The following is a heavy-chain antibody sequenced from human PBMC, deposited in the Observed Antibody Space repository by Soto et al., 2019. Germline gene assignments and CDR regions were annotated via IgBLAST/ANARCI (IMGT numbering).Heavy chain of an antibody. CDR2: IYHTGST. J-gene: IGHJ5*02. D-gene: IGHD3-10*01. CDR1: GGSVSSSQW. Sequence: SETLSLTCAVSGGSVSSSQWWTWVRQPPGKGLEWIGEIYHTGSTNSNPSLKSRVTISVDTSKNQFSLKLSSVTAADTAVYYCARHTRGTNWFDPWGQGTLVTVSS. CDR3: ARHTRGTNWFDP. V-gene: IGHV4-4*02.